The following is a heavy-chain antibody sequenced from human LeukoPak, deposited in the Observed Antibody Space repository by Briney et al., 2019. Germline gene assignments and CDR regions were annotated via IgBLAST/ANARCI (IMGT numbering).Heavy chain of an antibody. CDR3: ARGGYYYDSSGYGDY. D-gene: IGHD3-22*01. CDR1: GFTFSSYA. J-gene: IGHJ4*02. CDR2: IKQDGSEK. V-gene: IGHV3-7*01. Sequence: PGGSLRLSCAASGFTFSSYAMSWVRQAPGKGLEWVANIKQDGSEKYYVDSVKGRFTISRDNAKNSLYLQMNSLRAEDTAVYYCARGGYYYDSSGYGDYWGQGTLVTVSS.